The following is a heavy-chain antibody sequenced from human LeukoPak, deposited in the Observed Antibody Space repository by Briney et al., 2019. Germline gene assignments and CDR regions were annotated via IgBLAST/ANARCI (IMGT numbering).Heavy chain of an antibody. CDR1: AFTFSSYD. V-gene: IGHV3-23*01. Sequence: GGSLRLSCAASAFTFSSYDMTWARQAPGKGLEWVSAIRSSGGRTDYADSVKGRFTISRDNSKNILYLQMNSLRAEDTAVYYCASKIGYCSSVSCYLDYWGQGTLVTVSS. CDR2: IRSSGGRT. J-gene: IGHJ4*02. D-gene: IGHD2-15*01. CDR3: ASKIGYCSSVSCYLDY.